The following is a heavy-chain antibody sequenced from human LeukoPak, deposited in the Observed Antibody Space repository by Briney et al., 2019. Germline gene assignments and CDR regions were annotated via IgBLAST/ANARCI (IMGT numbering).Heavy chain of an antibody. CDR2: INPSGGST. D-gene: IGHD6-6*01. Sequence: ASVKVSCKASGYTFTSYYMHWVRQSPGQGREWMGVINPSGGSTSYAQKFQGRVTMTRDTSTSTFYMELSSLRSEDTAVYYCASSTLSSSSGDFWGQGSLVTVSS. J-gene: IGHJ4*02. CDR3: ASSTLSSSSGDF. V-gene: IGHV1-46*01. CDR1: GYTFTSYY.